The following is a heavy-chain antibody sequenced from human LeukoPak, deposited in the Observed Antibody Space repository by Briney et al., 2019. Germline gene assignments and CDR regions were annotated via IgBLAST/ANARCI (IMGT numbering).Heavy chain of an antibody. CDR3: ARANGSGSYYNSRRNWFDP. D-gene: IGHD3-10*01. V-gene: IGHV4-4*07. CDR1: GGSISSYY. Sequence: PSETLSLTCTVSGGSISSYYWSWIRQPAGKGLEWIGRIYTSGSTNYNPSLKSRVTMSVDTSKNQFSLKLSSVTAADTAVYYRARANGSGSYYNSRRNWFDPWGQGTLVTVSS. J-gene: IGHJ5*02. CDR2: IYTSGST.